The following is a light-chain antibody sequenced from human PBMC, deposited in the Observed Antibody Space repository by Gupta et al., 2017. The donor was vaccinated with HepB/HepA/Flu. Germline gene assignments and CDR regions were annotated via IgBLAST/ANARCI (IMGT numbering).Light chain of an antibody. J-gene: IGKJ1*01. CDR3: LQDDSYPRT. CDR2: AAS. Sequence: AIQMTQSPSSLSASVGDRVTITCRASQGIKKDLGWYQHKPGKAPKLLIFAASSLQTGVPSRFSGSGSGTDFTLTISSLHPEDFATYYCLQDDSYPRTFGQGTKVEMK. V-gene: IGKV1-6*01. CDR1: QGIKKD.